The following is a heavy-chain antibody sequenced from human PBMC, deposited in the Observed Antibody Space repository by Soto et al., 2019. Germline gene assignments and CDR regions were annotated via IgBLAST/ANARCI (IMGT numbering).Heavy chain of an antibody. Sequence: QLLQSGGGLVQPGGSLTLSCAASGFTFGTTDMSWVRQAPGEGLERVSTIDGSGGITYYADSAKGRFTISRDNSRNTVYLQMNSLRGDDTALYYCVKNSGWFNTWGQGALVTVSS. CDR3: VKNSGWFNT. V-gene: IGHV3-23*01. D-gene: IGHD3-10*01. J-gene: IGHJ5*02. CDR2: IDGSGGIT. CDR1: GFTFGTTD.